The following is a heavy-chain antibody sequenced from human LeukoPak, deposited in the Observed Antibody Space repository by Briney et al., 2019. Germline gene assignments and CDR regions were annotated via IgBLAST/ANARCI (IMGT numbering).Heavy chain of an antibody. CDR3: ARVGVYYDSSGYYFDY. Sequence: SVKGSCKASGGTFSSYAISWVRQAPGQGLEWMGGIIPIFGTANYAQKFQGRVTITTDESTSTAYMELSSLRSEDTAVYYCARVGVYYDSSGYYFDYWGQGTLVTVSS. J-gene: IGHJ4*02. D-gene: IGHD3-22*01. CDR2: IIPIFGTA. V-gene: IGHV1-69*05. CDR1: GGTFSSYA.